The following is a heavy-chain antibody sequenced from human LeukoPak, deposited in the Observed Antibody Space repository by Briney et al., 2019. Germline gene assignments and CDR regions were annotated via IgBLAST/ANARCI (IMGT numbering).Heavy chain of an antibody. CDR2: ISGSGGST. J-gene: IGHJ4*02. Sequence: GGSLRLSCAASGFTFSSYAMSWVRQAPGKELEWVSAISGSGGSTYYADSVKGRFTISRDNSKNTLYLQMNSLRAEDTAVYYCAKDGQSGYSYGGGQGTLVTVSS. V-gene: IGHV3-23*01. CDR1: GFTFSSYA. D-gene: IGHD5-18*01. CDR3: AKDGQSGYSYG.